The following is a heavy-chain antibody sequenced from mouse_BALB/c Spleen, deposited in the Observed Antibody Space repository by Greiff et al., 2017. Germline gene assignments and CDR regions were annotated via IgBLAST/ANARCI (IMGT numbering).Heavy chain of an antibody. CDR1: GFDFSRYW. D-gene: IGHD2-4*01. CDR3: ARKNYDYVRAMDY. Sequence: EVKLLESGGGLVQPGGSLKLSCAASGFDFSRYWMSWVRQAPGKGLEWIGEINPDSSTINYTPSLKDKFIISRDNAKNTLYLQMSKVRSEDTALYYCARKNYDYVRAMDYWGQGTSVTVSS. V-gene: IGHV4-1*02. J-gene: IGHJ4*01. CDR2: INPDSSTI.